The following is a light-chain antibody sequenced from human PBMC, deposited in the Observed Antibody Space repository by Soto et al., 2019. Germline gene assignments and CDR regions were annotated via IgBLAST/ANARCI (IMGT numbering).Light chain of an antibody. J-gene: IGKJ5*01. CDR1: QSVNKN. CDR2: GAS. V-gene: IGKV3D-15*01. Sequence: EIVMTQSPATLPVSPGKRATLSCRASQSVNKNLAWYQQKPGQAPRLLIYGASTRATGIPARFSVSGSGTEFTLTISRLQHEDFAIYYCQQYNNWTITFGQGTRLEIK. CDR3: QQYNNWTIT.